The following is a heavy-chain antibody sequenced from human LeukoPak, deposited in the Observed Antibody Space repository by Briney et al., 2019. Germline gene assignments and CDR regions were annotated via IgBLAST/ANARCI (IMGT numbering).Heavy chain of an antibody. CDR2: ISAYNGNT. Sequence: ASVNVSCKASGYTFTSYGISRVRQAPGQGLEGMGWISAYNGNTNYAQKLQGRVTMTTDTSTSTADMELRSLGSDDTAVYYCARDADYGSGTPNTYYYYYYGMDVWGQGTTVTVSS. J-gene: IGHJ6*02. CDR3: ARDADYGSGTPNTYYYYYYGMDV. V-gene: IGHV1-18*01. D-gene: IGHD3-10*01. CDR1: GYTFTSYG.